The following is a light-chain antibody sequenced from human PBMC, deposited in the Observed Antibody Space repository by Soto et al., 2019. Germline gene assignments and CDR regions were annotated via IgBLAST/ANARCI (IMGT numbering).Light chain of an antibody. Sequence: QSVLTQPASVSGSPGQSITISCTGNRSDVGTYNYVSWYQHRPGKAPKLMIYDVSYRPSGVSNRFSGSKSANTASLTISGLQAEDEADYYCSSYTTSNTQLFGGGTKRTVL. V-gene: IGLV2-14*01. J-gene: IGLJ3*02. CDR3: SSYTTSNTQL. CDR1: RSDVGTYNY. CDR2: DVS.